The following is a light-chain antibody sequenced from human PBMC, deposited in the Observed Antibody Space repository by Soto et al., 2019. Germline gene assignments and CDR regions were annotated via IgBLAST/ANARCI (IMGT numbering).Light chain of an antibody. CDR1: QSVSSN. J-gene: IGKJ1*01. CDR2: GAS. V-gene: IGKV3-15*01. CDR3: QQYNNWPPQT. Sequence: EIVMTQSPATLSVSPGERATLSCRASQSVSSNLAWYQQKPGQAPRLLIYGASTRATGIPARFSGSGSGTDFPLTISSLQSEDFAVWYGQQYNNWPPQTFGQGTKVEIK.